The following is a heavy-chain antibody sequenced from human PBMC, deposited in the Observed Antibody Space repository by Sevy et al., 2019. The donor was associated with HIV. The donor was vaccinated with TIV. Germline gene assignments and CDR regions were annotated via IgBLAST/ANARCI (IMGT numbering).Heavy chain of an antibody. J-gene: IGHJ4*02. CDR2: ISYDGSNK. CDR3: AKGGSSSWHSTPPDY. Sequence: GGSLRLSCAASGFTFGSYGMHWVRQAPGKGLEWVAVISYDGSNKYYADSVKGRFTISRDNSKNTLYLQMNSLRAEDTAVYYCAKGGSSSWHSTPPDYWGQGTLVTVSS. D-gene: IGHD6-13*01. CDR1: GFTFGSYG. V-gene: IGHV3-30*18.